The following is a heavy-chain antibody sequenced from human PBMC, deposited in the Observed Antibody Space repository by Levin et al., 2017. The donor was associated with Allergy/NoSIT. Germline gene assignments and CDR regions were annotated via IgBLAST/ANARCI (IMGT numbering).Heavy chain of an antibody. Sequence: PGGSLRLSCEASGFSFISHSMNWVHQAPGKGLEWISYISSGSSTIYYADSVKGRFITSRDNAKKSLYLQMNNLRDDDTAVYYCARGWGDGYTHLDHWGQGTLVAASS. V-gene: IGHV3-48*02. CDR1: GFSFISHS. CDR2: ISSGSSTI. CDR3: ARGWGDGYTHLDH. D-gene: IGHD5-24*01. J-gene: IGHJ1*01.